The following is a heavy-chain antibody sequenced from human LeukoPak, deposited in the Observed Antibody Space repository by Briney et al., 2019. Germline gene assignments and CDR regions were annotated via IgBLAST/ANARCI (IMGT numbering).Heavy chain of an antibody. CDR3: ARGYLDSSGYYSFDY. V-gene: IGHV3-7*01. Sequence: GGSLRLSCAASGFTFSSYWMSWVRQAPGKGLEWVANIKQDGSEKYYVDSVRGRFTISRDNAKNSLYLQMNSLRAEDTAVYYCARGYLDSSGYYSFDYWGQGTLVTVSS. CDR1: GFTFSSYW. CDR2: IKQDGSEK. J-gene: IGHJ4*02. D-gene: IGHD3-22*01.